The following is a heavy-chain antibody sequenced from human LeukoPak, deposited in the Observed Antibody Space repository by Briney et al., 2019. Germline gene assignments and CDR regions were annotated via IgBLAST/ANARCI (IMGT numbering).Heavy chain of an antibody. CDR1: GGTFSSYA. J-gene: IGHJ4*02. CDR2: IIPIFGTA. Sequence: ASVKVSCKASGGTFSSYAISWVRQAPGQGLEWMGGIIPIFGTANYAQKFQGRVTITADESTSTAYMELSSLRSEDTAVYYCARLGGYSYGYDYWGQGTLVTVSS. CDR3: ARLGGYSYGYDY. V-gene: IGHV1-69*13. D-gene: IGHD5-18*01.